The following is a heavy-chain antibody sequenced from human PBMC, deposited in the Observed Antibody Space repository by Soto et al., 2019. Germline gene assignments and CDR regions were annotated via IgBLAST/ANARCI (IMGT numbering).Heavy chain of an antibody. Sequence: SETLSLTCAVYGGSFSDYYWSWIRQPPGKGLEWIGEINHSGSTNYNPSLKSRVTMSVDTSKNQFSLKLSSVSAADTAVYYCVRRRVAAPPGYWAQGTLVTVST. CDR2: INHSGST. CDR1: GGSFSDYY. V-gene: IGHV4-34*01. CDR3: VRRRVAAPPGY. D-gene: IGHD6-25*01. J-gene: IGHJ4*02.